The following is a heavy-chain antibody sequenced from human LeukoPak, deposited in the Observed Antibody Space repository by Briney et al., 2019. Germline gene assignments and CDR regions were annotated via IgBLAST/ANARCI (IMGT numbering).Heavy chain of an antibody. CDR2: IYTSGST. V-gene: IGHV4-4*07. CDR3: ARESGSYSPFDY. Sequence: SETLSLTCTVSGGSSSISSYYWSWIRQPPGKGLEWIGRIYTSGSTNYNPSLKSRVTMSVDTSKNQFSLKLSSVTAADTAVYYCARESGSYSPFDYWGQGTLVTVSS. D-gene: IGHD1-26*01. CDR1: GGSSSISSYY. J-gene: IGHJ4*02.